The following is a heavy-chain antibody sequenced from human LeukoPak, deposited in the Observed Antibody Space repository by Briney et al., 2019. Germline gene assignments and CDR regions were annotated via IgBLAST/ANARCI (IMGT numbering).Heavy chain of an antibody. V-gene: IGHV3-48*01. Sequence: PGGSLRLSCAASGFTFSSYSMNWVRQAPGKGLEWVSYISSSSSTIYYADSVKGRFTISRDNAKNSLYLQMDSLGAEDTAVYYCATGNRIVGAPPGWWGQGTLVTVSS. CDR1: GFTFSSYS. J-gene: IGHJ4*02. CDR3: ATGNRIVGAPPGW. D-gene: IGHD1-26*01. CDR2: ISSSSSTI.